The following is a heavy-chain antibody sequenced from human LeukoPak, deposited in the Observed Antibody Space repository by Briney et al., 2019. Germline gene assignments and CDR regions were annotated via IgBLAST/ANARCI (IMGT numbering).Heavy chain of an antibody. CDR1: GFTFSSYG. Sequence: GRSLRLSCAASGFTFSSYGMHRVRQAPGKGLEWVAVIWYDGSNKYYADSVKGRFTISRDNSKNTLYLQMNSLRAEDTAVYYCARDLAVYCSGGSCYLFDYWGQGTLVTVSS. D-gene: IGHD2-15*01. V-gene: IGHV3-33*01. CDR3: ARDLAVYCSGGSCYLFDY. CDR2: IWYDGSNK. J-gene: IGHJ4*02.